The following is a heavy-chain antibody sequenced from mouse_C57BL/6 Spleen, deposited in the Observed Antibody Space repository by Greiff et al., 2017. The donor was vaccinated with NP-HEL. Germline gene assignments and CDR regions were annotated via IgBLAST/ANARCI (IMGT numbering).Heavy chain of an antibody. CDR3: ARYPGTRYIDD. D-gene: IGHD4-1*01. Sequence: EVMLVESGGGLVQPGGSLSLSCAASGFTFTDYYMSWVRQPPGQALEWLGFIRHKANGYTTEYSSSVKGRFTISRDNYQSILYLQMNALRAEDSATYYCARYPGTRYIDDWGQGTTLTVSS. V-gene: IGHV7-3*01. CDR1: GFTFTDYY. J-gene: IGHJ2*01. CDR2: IRHKANGYTT.